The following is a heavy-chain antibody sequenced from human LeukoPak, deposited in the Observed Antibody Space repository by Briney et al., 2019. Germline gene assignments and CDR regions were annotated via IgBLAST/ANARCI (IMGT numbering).Heavy chain of an antibody. V-gene: IGHV4-39*01. Sequence: SETLSHTCTVSGGSISSSGYSWGWSRQPPGKGLEWIGGISYSGNTYYNPSLKSRVTISVDTSKNQFSLQLSTVTAADTAVYYCAAYYYDSSGYFSWGQGALAIVSS. J-gene: IGHJ4*02. CDR3: AAYYYDSSGYFS. CDR2: ISYSGNT. CDR1: GGSISSSGYS. D-gene: IGHD3-22*01.